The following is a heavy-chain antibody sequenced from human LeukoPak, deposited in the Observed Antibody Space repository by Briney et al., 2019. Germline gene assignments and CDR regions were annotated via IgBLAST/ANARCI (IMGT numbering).Heavy chain of an antibody. CDR2: INHSGST. Sequence: PSETLSLTCTVSGGSISSSSYYWGWIRQPPGKGLEWIGEINHSGSTNYNPSLKSRVTISVDTSKNQFSLKLSSVTAADTAVYYCARRRGGYRKFDYWGQGTLVTVSS. V-gene: IGHV4-39*07. CDR1: GGSISSSSYY. CDR3: ARRRGGYRKFDY. J-gene: IGHJ4*02. D-gene: IGHD5-12*01.